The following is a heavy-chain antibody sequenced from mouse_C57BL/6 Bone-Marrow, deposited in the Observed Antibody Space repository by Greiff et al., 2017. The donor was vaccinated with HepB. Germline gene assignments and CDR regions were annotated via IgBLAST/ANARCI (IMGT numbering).Heavy chain of an antibody. V-gene: IGHV5-6*02. CDR2: ISSGGSYT. CDR1: GFTFSSYG. J-gene: IGHJ3*01. D-gene: IGHD2-1*01. Sequence: EVKLVESGGDLVKPGGSLKLSCAASGFTFSSYGMSWVRQTPDKRLEWVATISSGGSYTYYPDSVKGRFTISRDNAKNTLYLQMSSLKSEDTAMYYCARRIYIGSGFAYWGQGTLVTVSA. CDR3: ARRIYIGSGFAY.